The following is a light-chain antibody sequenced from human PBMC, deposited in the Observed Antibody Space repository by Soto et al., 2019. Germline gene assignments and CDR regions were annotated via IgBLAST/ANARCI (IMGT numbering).Light chain of an antibody. Sequence: ENVLTQSPGTVSLSPGERATLSCRASQSVASSYLAWYQQRPGQAPRLLIYGASSRATGIPVRFSGSGSGTDFTLTISSLEPEDFAVYYCQQYGSSPWTFGQATKVEVK. CDR2: GAS. J-gene: IGKJ1*01. V-gene: IGKV3-20*01. CDR3: QQYGSSPWT. CDR1: QSVASSY.